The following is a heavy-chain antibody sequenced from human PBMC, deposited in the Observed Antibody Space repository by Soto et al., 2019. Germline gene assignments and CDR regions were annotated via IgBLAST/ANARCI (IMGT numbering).Heavy chain of an antibody. CDR2: ISSSSSYI. J-gene: IGHJ6*02. Sequence: PGGSLRLSCAASGFTFSSDSMNWVRQAPGKGLEWVSSISSSSSYIYYADSVKGRFTISRDNAKNSLYLQMNSLRAEDTAVYYCARSLLGSSSWHGHYYYYYGMDVWGQGTTVTVSS. CDR1: GFTFSSDS. CDR3: ARSLLGSSSWHGHYYYYYGMDV. D-gene: IGHD6-13*01. V-gene: IGHV3-21*01.